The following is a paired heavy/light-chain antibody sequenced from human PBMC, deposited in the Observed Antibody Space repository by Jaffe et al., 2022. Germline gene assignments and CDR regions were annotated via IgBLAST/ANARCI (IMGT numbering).Light chain of an antibody. CDR3: QQYGSSPRT. J-gene: IGKJ1*01. CDR1: QSVSSSY. V-gene: IGKV3-20*01. Sequence: EIVLTQSPGTLSLSPGERATLSCRASQSVSSSYLAWYQQRPGQAPRLLIYDASSRATGIPDRFSGSGSGTDFTLTISRLEPEDFAVYYCQQYGSSPRTFGQGTKVEIK. CDR2: DAS.
Heavy chain of an antibody. CDR2: IYHSGST. D-gene: IGHD6-19*01. V-gene: IGHV4-4*02. CDR1: GGSISRSNW. J-gene: IGHJ4*02. CDR3: AREEVEGSGWEGTGYYFEY. Sequence: QVQLQESGPGLVKPSGTLALTCAVSGGSISRSNWWSWVRQPPGKGLEWIGEIYHSGSTNYNPSLKSRVTISVDKSKNQFSLKLSSVTAADTAVYYCAREEVEGSGWEGTGYYFEYWGQGTLVTVSS.